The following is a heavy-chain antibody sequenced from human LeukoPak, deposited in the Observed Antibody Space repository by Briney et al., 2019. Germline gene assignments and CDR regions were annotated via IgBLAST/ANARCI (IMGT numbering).Heavy chain of an antibody. CDR1: GFTFSSYG. V-gene: IGHV3-23*01. CDR2: ISNSGGST. D-gene: IGHD1-26*01. CDR3: AKSGASPLYHMDV. Sequence: GGTLRLSCTASGFTFSSYGMSWVRQAPGKGLEWVSAISNSGGSTYYADSVKGRFTLSRDSSKNTLYLQMNSLRAEDTAVYYCAKSGASPLYHMDVWGKGATVTVSS. J-gene: IGHJ6*03.